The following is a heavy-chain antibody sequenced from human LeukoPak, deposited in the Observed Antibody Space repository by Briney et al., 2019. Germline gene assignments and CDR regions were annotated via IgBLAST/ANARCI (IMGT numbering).Heavy chain of an antibody. V-gene: IGHV3-23*01. CDR1: GFTFSSHA. D-gene: IGHD3-22*01. CDR3: AKGPGRNDSSGYYYGWFDP. CDR2: ISGSGGST. J-gene: IGHJ5*02. Sequence: PGGSLRLSCAASGFTFSSHAMSWVRQAPGKGLEWVSAISGSGGSTYYADSVKGRFTISRDNSKNTLYLQMNSLRAEDTAVYYCAKGPGRNDSSGYYYGWFDPWGQGTLVTVSS.